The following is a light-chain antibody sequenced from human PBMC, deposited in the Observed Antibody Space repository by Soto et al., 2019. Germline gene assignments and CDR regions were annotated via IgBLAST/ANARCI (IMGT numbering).Light chain of an antibody. CDR2: EGS. CDR3: CTSASTSTSLV. V-gene: IGLV2-23*01. J-gene: IGLJ1*01. CDR1: SGDVGSYNL. Sequence: QSALTQPASVSGSPGQSITISCTGTSGDVGSYNLVSWYQQHPNKAPKLMIYEGSKRPSGISNRFSGSKSGNTASLTISGLQVEDEAHYYCCTSASTSTSLVFGTGTKLTVL.